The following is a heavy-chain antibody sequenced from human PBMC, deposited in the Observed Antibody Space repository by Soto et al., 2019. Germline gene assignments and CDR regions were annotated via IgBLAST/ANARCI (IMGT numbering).Heavy chain of an antibody. D-gene: IGHD3-3*01. CDR2: INPSGGST. V-gene: IGHV1-46*01. J-gene: IGHJ6*02. CDR3: AAETAGYYDFWSGYSPLLDV. CDR1: GYTFTSYY. Sequence: GASVKVSCKASGYTFTSYYMHWVRQAPGQGLEWMGIINPSGGSTSYAQKFQGRVTMTRDMSTSTVYMELSSLRSEDTAVYYCAAETAGYYDFWSGYSPLLDVWGQGTTVTVSS.